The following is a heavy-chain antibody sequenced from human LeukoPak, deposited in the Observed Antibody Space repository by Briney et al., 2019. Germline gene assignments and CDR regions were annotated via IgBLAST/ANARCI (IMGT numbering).Heavy chain of an antibody. Sequence: SETLSLTCTVSGGSISSYYWSWTRQPPGKGLEWIGYIYYSGSTNYNPSLKGRLTMSVDTSKNQFSLRLSSVTAADTAVYYCARGRLRKDYWGQGTLVTVSS. CDR1: GGSISSYY. CDR2: IYYSGST. D-gene: IGHD5-12*01. CDR3: ARGRLRKDY. J-gene: IGHJ4*02. V-gene: IGHV4-59*01.